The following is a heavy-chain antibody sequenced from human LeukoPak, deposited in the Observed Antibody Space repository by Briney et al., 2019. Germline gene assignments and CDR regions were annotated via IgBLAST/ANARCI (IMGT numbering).Heavy chain of an antibody. V-gene: IGHV3-33*01. CDR2: IWYDGSNK. D-gene: IGHD4/OR15-4a*01. CDR1: ECTFRRHG. J-gene: IGHJ4*02. Sequence: AGGPLKPSCQAPECTFRRHGIHWFRQAPGKGLEWVAVIWYDGSNKYYADSVKGRFTISRDNSKNTLYLQMNSLRAEDTAVYYCAGEEGGVLVYWGQGTLVTVSS. CDR3: AGEEGGVLVY.